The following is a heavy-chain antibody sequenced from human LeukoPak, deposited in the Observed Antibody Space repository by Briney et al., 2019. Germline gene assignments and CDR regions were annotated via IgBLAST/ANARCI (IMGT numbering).Heavy chain of an antibody. CDR2: ISSSSSYI. CDR3: ARTGGSEGLAYYFDY. J-gene: IGHJ4*02. D-gene: IGHD3-16*01. V-gene: IGHV3-21*04. CDR1: GFTFSSYS. Sequence: GGSLRLSCAASGFTFSSYSMNWVRQAPGKGLEWVSSISSSSSYIYYADSMKGRFTISRDNAKNSLYLQMNSLRAEDTAVYYCARTGGSEGLAYYFDYWGQGTLVTVSS.